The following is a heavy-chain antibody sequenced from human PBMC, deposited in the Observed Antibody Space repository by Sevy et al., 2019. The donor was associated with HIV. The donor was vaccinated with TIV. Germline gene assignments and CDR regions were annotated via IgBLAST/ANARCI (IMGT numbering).Heavy chain of an antibody. CDR2: ISSTSYTI. Sequence: GGSLRLSCGVSGFTFSSYSMNWVRQAPGKGLEWVSYISSTSYTIYYADSMKDRFTISRANAKISVHLQMNSLRAEDTAVYYCARAVRSGQLLSGMDVWGQGTTVTVSS. CDR3: ARAVRSGQLLSGMDV. J-gene: IGHJ6*02. CDR1: GFTFSSYS. V-gene: IGHV3-48*01. D-gene: IGHD2-2*01.